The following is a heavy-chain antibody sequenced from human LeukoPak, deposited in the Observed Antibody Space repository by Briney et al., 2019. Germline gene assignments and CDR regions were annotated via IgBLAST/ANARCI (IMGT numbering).Heavy chain of an antibody. V-gene: IGHV4-39*01. J-gene: IGHJ4*02. CDR1: GGSISSSSYY. Sequence: SETLSLTCTVSGGSISSSSYYWGWIRQPPGKGLEWIGSIYYSGSTYYNPSLKSRVTISVDTSKNQFSLKLSSVTAADTAVYYCARLLEEEFSSDYFDYWGQGTLVTVSS. CDR3: ARLLEEEFSSDYFDY. CDR2: IYYSGST. D-gene: IGHD6-6*01.